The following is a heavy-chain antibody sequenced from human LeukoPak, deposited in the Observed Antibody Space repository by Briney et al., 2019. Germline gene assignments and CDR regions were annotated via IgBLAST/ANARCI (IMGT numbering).Heavy chain of an antibody. Sequence: NPSETESLTCAVSGDSFSTYYWSWIRQPPGKGLEWIGYIYYSGSTNYNPSLKSRVTISVDTSKNQFSLKLSSVTAADTAVYHCARVPYSSSSYYYYYMDVWGKGTTVTVSS. V-gene: IGHV4-59*01. D-gene: IGHD6-6*01. CDR3: ARVPYSSSSYYYYYMDV. J-gene: IGHJ6*03. CDR2: IYYSGST. CDR1: GDSFSTYY.